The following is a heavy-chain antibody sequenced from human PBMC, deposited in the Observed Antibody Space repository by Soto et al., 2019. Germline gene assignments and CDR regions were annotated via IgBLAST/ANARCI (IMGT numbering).Heavy chain of an antibody. V-gene: IGHV1-2*02. CDR2: INPNSGGT. Sequence: ASVKVSCKASGYTFTGYYMHWVRQAPGQGLEWMGWINPNSGGTNYAQKFQGRVTMTRDTSISTAYMELSRLRSDDMAVYYCAREGGGGSPNWFDPWGQGTLVTVSS. D-gene: IGHD1-26*01. CDR1: GYTFTGYY. J-gene: IGHJ5*02. CDR3: AREGGGGSPNWFDP.